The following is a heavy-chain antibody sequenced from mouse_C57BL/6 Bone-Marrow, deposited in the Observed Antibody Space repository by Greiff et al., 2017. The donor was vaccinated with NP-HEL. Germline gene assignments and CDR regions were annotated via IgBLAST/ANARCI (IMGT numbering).Heavy chain of an antibody. V-gene: IGHV1-50*01. J-gene: IGHJ2*01. CDR1: GYTFTSYW. Sequence: VQLQQPGAELVKPGASVKLSCKASGYTFTSYWMQWVKQRPGQGLEWLGEIDPSDSYTNYNQKFKGKATLTVDTSSSTAYMQLSSLTSEDSAVYYCARGWLLPYYFDYWGQGTTLTVSS. D-gene: IGHD2-3*01. CDR3: ARGWLLPYYFDY. CDR2: IDPSDSYT.